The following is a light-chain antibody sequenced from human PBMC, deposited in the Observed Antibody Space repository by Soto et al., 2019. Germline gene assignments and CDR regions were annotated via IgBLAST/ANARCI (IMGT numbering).Light chain of an antibody. V-gene: IGLV3-21*04. J-gene: IGLJ1*01. CDR3: QVWDSSSANPYV. Sequence: SYELTQPPSVSVAPGKTARITCGGNNIGSKSVHWYQQKPGQAPVLVIYYDSDRPSGIPERFSGSNSGNTATLTISRVEAGDEADYYCQVWDSSSANPYVFGTGTKVTVL. CDR1: NIGSKS. CDR2: YDS.